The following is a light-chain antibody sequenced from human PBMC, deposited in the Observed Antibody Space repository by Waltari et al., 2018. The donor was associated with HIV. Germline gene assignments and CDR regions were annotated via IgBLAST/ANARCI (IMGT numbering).Light chain of an antibody. V-gene: IGLV2-14*01. CDR2: EVS. CDR3: SSYTSSNTWV. CDR1: SSDVGGYNY. J-gene: IGLJ3*02. Sequence: QSALTQPASVSGSPGQSITISCTGTSSDVGGYNYVSWYQQHPGKVPKLMLYEVSNRPSVVSNRFAGSKSGNTASLTISGLQAEDEADYYCSSYTSSNTWVFGGGTKLTVL.